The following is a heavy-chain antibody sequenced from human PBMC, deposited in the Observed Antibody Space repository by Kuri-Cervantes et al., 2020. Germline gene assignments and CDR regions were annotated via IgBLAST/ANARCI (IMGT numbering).Heavy chain of an antibody. CDR1: GFTFSSYS. CDR3: ARDDLGPWRTPPFFDY. CDR2: IGDNSGTI. V-gene: IGHV3-48*02. D-gene: IGHD3-16*01. J-gene: IGHJ4*01. Sequence: GGSLRLSCAASGFTFSSYSMNWIRQAPGKGLEWVSYIGDNSGTIYYADSVKGRFTVSRDNAKNSLYLQMSSLRDDDTAVYYCARDDLGPWRTPPFFDYWGRGTLVTVSS.